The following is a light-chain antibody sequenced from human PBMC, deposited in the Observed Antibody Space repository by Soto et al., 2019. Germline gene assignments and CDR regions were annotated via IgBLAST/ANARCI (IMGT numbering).Light chain of an antibody. J-gene: IGKJ2*01. Sequence: DIQMTQSPSTLSASVGDRVTITCRASQSISTWLAWYQQKPGKAPKVLVHKTSSLENGVPSRFSGTGSETEFTLTISSLQPDDFATYYCQHYKHYTESAFGQGTKLEIK. CDR1: QSISTW. V-gene: IGKV1-5*03. CDR3: QHYKHYTESA. CDR2: KTS.